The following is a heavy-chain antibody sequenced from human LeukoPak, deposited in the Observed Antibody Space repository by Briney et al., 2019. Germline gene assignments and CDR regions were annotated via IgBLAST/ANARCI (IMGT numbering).Heavy chain of an antibody. CDR3: ARDEFNYYDSSGYCLGY. V-gene: IGHV1-69*04. CDR2: IIPILGIA. J-gene: IGHJ4*02. CDR1: GGTFSSYA. D-gene: IGHD3-22*01. Sequence: GSSVKVSFKASGGTFSSYAISWVRQAPGQGLEWMGRIIPILGIANYAQKFQGRVTITADKSTSTAYMELSSLRSEDTAVYYCARDEFNYYDSSGYCLGYWGQGTLVTVSS.